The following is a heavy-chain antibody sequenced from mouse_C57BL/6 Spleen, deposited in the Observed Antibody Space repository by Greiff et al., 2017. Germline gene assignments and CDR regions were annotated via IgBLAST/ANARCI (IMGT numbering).Heavy chain of an antibody. Sequence: QVQLKQSGAELVRPGASVTLSCKASGYTFTDYEMHWVKQTPVHGLEWIGAIDPETGGTAYNQKFKGKAILTADKSSSTAYMELRSLTSEDSAVYYCTRCLYYYGSSPYYAMDYWGQGTSVTVSS. J-gene: IGHJ4*01. D-gene: IGHD1-1*01. V-gene: IGHV1-15*01. CDR2: IDPETGGT. CDR3: TRCLYYYGSSPYYAMDY. CDR1: GYTFTDYE.